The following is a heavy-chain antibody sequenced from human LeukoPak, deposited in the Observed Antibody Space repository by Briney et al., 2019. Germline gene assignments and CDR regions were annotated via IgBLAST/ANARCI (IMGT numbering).Heavy chain of an antibody. CDR1: GCTFSTYS. Sequence: GGSLRLSCAVSGCTFSTYSMNWVRQAPGKGLEWVSYISSSSSTIYYADSVKGRFTISRDNAKNSLYLQMNSLRDEDTAVYYCAKDSDYYHSSGYYYAYFQHWGQGTLVTVSS. J-gene: IGHJ1*01. D-gene: IGHD3-22*01. CDR3: AKDSDYYHSSGYYYAYFQH. V-gene: IGHV3-48*02. CDR2: ISSSSSTI.